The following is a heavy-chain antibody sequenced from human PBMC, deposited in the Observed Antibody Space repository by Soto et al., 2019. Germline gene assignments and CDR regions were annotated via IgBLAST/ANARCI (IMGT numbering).Heavy chain of an antibody. CDR1: GFIFSDYY. V-gene: IGHV3-72*01. Sequence: EVQLVESGGGLVQPGGSLTLSCAASGFIFSDYYMDWVRQGPGKGLEWVGRTRNKANRYSPEYAPSVKGRFTISRHDLDDSMYLQMNSLKTEDTAVYYCARDTGVSYDYWGQGALVTVSS. CDR3: ARDTGVSYDY. CDR2: TRNKANRYSP. J-gene: IGHJ4*02. D-gene: IGHD1-26*01.